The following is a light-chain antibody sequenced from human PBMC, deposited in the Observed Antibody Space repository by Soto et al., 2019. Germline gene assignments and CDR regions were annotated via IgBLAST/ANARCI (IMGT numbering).Light chain of an antibody. V-gene: IGLV2-14*01. CDR3: SSYTRQNTRV. CDR1: SSDVGGYNF. Sequence: QSALTRPASVSGSPGQSITISCTGTSSDVGGYNFVSWYQQHPGKAPKLMIYEVTNRPSGVSSRFSGSKSGNTASLTISGLQTEDEADYFCSSYTRQNTRVFGGGTKLTVL. CDR2: EVT. J-gene: IGLJ3*02.